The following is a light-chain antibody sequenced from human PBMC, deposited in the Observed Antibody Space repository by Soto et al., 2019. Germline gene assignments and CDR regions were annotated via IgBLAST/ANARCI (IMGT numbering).Light chain of an antibody. CDR3: QQYGSSPRT. CDR2: RAS. CDR1: QSVSSSY. Sequence: EIVLTHSPGTLSLSPCEGATLSVSASQSVSSSYLAWYQRKPGQAPRLLIFRASNKATGIPDRFSGSGSGTDFSLTISRLEAEDFAVYYCQQYGSSPRTFGQGTKVDIK. V-gene: IGKV3-20*01. J-gene: IGKJ1*01.